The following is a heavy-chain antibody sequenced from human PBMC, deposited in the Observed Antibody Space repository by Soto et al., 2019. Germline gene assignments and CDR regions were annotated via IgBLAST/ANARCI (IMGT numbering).Heavy chain of an antibody. CDR2: VYHTGGT. D-gene: IGHD2-15*01. J-gene: IGHJ6*01. CDR3: VRQGIGYLHGLLND. Sequence: QVQLQQSGPGLVKPSETLSLTCTVSSGPSSSHNWGWIRQTPGRGLEWIGYVYHTGGTSYNPSLTIQFTVSADTSTNHISLTLTSVTAEDTAVYYCVRQGIGYLHGLLNDWGQGTTVTVSS. CDR1: SGPSSSHN. V-gene: IGHV4-59*08.